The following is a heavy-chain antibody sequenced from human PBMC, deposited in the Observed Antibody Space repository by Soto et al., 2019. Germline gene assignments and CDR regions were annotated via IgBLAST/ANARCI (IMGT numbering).Heavy chain of an antibody. J-gene: IGHJ6*02. Sequence: PSETLSLTCTVSGGSISTYYWSWIRQPAGKGLEWIGRIDTSGNTNYNPSPKSRVTMSVDTSKKQFSLKLTSVTAADTAVYYCARYSSNWFQTEGMDVWGQGTTVTVS. CDR1: GGSISTYY. CDR3: ARYSSNWFQTEGMDV. CDR2: IDTSGNT. D-gene: IGHD6-13*01. V-gene: IGHV4-4*07.